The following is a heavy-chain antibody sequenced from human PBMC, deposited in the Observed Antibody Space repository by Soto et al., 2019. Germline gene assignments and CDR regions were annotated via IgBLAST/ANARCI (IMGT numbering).Heavy chain of an antibody. Sequence: GGSLRLSCAASGFTFSSYGMHWVRQAPGKGLEWVAVISYDGSNKYYADSVKGRFTISRDNSKNTLYLQMNSLRAEDTAVYYCAKVRGAVRGYSGYDTYYFDYWGQGTLVTVSS. CDR1: GFTFSSYG. J-gene: IGHJ4*02. V-gene: IGHV3-30*18. CDR2: ISYDGSNK. CDR3: AKVRGAVRGYSGYDTYYFDY. D-gene: IGHD5-12*01.